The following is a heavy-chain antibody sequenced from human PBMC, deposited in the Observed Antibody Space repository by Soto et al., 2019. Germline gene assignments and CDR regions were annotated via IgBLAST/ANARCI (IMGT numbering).Heavy chain of an antibody. CDR3: TRQVAGIALVFRAPFDY. D-gene: IGHD6-19*01. CDR2: IRSKAYGGTT. Sequence: KPGGSLRLSCTASGFTFGDYAMSWFRQAPGKGLEWVGFIRSKAYGGTTEYAASVKGRFTISRDDSKSIAYLQMNSLKTEDTAVYYCTRQVAGIALVFRAPFDYWGQGTLVTVSS. CDR1: GFTFGDYA. V-gene: IGHV3-49*05. J-gene: IGHJ4*02.